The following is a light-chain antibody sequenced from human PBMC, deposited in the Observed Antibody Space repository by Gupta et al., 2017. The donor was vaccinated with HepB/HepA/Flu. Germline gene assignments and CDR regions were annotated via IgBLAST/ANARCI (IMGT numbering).Light chain of an antibody. V-gene: IGKV6-21*01. CDR3: HQSDVLPPT. J-gene: IGKJ4*01. CDR1: QSVGTD. Sequence: VLTQSPDFQSVSPEGKVTITCRASQSVGTDLHWYRQKPGQSPMLLIKFASQSLSGVPPRIIGSGSGTYFTLTISSPRAEDAATYYCHQSDVLPPTFGGGTKVEIK. CDR2: FAS.